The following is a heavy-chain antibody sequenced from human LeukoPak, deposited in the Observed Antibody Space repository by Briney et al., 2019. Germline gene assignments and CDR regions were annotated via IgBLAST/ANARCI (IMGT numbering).Heavy chain of an antibody. J-gene: IGHJ5*02. V-gene: IGHV4-34*01. CDR3: ARSLPPLPT. CDR2: IRHTGST. CDR1: DGSFNDYY. Sequence: SETLSLTCAVHDGSFNDYYLTWIRQPPGKGLEWIGEIRHTGSTNYSPSLKSRVTISVDTSKKQFSLKLTSVTAADSGLYYCARSLPPLPTWGQGSLVTVSS.